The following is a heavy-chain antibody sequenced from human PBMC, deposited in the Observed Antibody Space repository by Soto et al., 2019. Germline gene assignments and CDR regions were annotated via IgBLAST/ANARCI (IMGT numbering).Heavy chain of an antibody. CDR2: ISGSGGST. V-gene: IGHV3-23*01. J-gene: IGHJ4*02. Sequence: GGSLRLSCAASGFTFSSCAMNWVRQAPGKGLEWVSAISGSGGSTFYADSVKGRFTISRDNSRNTLYLQVNSLRAEDTAVYYWAKPILSGYYSFDSGGEGPLVTVPS. CDR1: GFTFSSCA. CDR3: AKPILSGYYSFDS. D-gene: IGHD3-9*01.